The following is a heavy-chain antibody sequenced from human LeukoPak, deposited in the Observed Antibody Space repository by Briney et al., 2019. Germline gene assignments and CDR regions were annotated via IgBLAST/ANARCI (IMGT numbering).Heavy chain of an antibody. CDR1: GFTFSSYA. Sequence: GGSLRLSCAASGFTFSSYAMSWVRQAPGKGLEWVSAISGSGGSTYYADSVKGRFTISRDNSKNTLYLQMYSLRAEDTAVYYCAKSGRYPDAFDIWGQGTMVTVSS. V-gene: IGHV3-23*01. CDR3: AKSGRYPDAFDI. CDR2: ISGSGGST. J-gene: IGHJ3*02. D-gene: IGHD3-16*02.